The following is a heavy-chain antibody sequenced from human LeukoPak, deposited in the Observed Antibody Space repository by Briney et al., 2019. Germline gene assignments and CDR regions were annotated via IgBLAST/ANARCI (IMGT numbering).Heavy chain of an antibody. CDR3: VNDQPS. CDR2: ISGSGGST. V-gene: IGHV3-23*01. CDR1: GFIFSRYV. J-gene: IGHJ4*02. D-gene: IGHD1-14*01. Sequence: AGGSLRLSCAASGFIFSRYVMTWVRQAPGKGLEWVSAISGSGGSTYYADSVKGRFTISRDNSKNTLYLQMNSLRVEDTAIYYCVNDQPSWGQGTLVTVSS.